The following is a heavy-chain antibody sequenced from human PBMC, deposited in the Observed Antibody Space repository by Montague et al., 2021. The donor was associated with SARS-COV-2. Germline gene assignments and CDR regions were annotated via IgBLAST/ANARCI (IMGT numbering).Heavy chain of an antibody. CDR2: MYYNSTP. CDR3: ASLPYDSSGYFQHGEV. J-gene: IGHJ4*02. CDR1: AFSITTTAYY. Sequence: SETLSLTCVVYAFSITTTAYYWACIRQPPWRDLEGIGSMYYNSTPHYHPALRSRGSMSIGTSKNQFSLTMTSVSAAVTAVYYCASLPYDSSGYFQHGEVWGTGTLVSVS. V-gene: IGHV4-39*01. D-gene: IGHD3-22*01.